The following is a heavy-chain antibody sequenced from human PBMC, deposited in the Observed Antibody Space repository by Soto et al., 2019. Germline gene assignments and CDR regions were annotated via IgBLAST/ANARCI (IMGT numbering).Heavy chain of an antibody. CDR2: MSYDGTNK. CDR3: ARSGEWLRPYFDY. J-gene: IGHJ4*02. V-gene: IGHV3-30-3*01. D-gene: IGHD5-12*01. CDR1: GFIFSSYP. Sequence: QVQLVESGGGVVQPGRSLRLSCAASGFIFSSYPMHWVRQAPGKGLEWVAVMSYDGTNKYYADSVKGRFTISRDNSKNTLYLKMNSLRPEDTAVYYCARSGEWLRPYFDYWGQGTLVTVSS.